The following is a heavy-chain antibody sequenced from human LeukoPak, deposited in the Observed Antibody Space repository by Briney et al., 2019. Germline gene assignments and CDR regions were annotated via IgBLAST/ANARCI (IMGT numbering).Heavy chain of an antibody. Sequence: PGGSLRLSYATSGFTFSDYYMTWIRQTPGKGLEWISYIGYSDSTVGYADSVRGRFTISRDNAKNSLYLQMNSLRAEDTAVYYCARSASELDYWGQGTLVTVSS. V-gene: IGHV3-11*01. CDR2: IGYSDSTV. D-gene: IGHD1-14*01. J-gene: IGHJ4*02. CDR3: ARSASELDY. CDR1: GFTFSDYY.